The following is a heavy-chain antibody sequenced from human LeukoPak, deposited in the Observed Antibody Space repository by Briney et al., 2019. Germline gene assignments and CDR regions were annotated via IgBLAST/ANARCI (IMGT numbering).Heavy chain of an antibody. CDR3: ARDVRGIVVVPAASLNDY. CDR2: INPNSGGT. Sequence: GASVKVSCKASGYTFTGYYMHWVRQAPGQGLEWMGWINPNSGGTNYAQKFQGRVTMTRDTSISTAYMELSRLRSDDTAVYYCARDVRGIVVVPAASLNDYWGQGTLVTVSS. D-gene: IGHD2-2*01. V-gene: IGHV1-2*02. CDR1: GYTFTGYY. J-gene: IGHJ4*02.